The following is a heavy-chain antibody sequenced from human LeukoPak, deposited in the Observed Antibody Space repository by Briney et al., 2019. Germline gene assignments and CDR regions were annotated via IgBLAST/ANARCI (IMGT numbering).Heavy chain of an antibody. V-gene: IGHV3-21*01. Sequence: GGSLRLSCAASGFTFSSYSMNWVRQAPGKGLEWVSSISSSSSYIHYADSVKGRFTISRDNAKNSLYLQMNSLRAEDTAVYYCARGVYAFDIWGQGTMVTVSS. CDR2: ISSSSSYI. CDR3: ARGVYAFDI. J-gene: IGHJ3*02. CDR1: GFTFSSYS.